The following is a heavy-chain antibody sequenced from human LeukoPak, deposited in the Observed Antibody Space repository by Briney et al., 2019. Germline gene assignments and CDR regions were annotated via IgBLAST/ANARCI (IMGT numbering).Heavy chain of an antibody. J-gene: IGHJ6*02. V-gene: IGHV3-7*01. CDR3: AKGVGYGGMDV. Sequence: GGSLRLSCAASGFTFSSYWMSWVRQAPGKGLEWVANIKQDGSEKYYVDSVKGRFTISRDNSKNTLYLQMNSLRAEDTAVYYCAKGVGYGGMDVWGQGTTVTVSS. CDR1: GFTFSSYW. CDR2: IKQDGSEK. D-gene: IGHD2-8*01.